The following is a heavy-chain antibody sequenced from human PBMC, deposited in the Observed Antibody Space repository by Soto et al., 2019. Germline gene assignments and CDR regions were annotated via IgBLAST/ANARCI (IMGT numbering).Heavy chain of an antibody. J-gene: IGHJ4*02. CDR3: AKVDGFLWVELDS. V-gene: IGHV3-23*01. CDR1: GFTFSSFA. Sequence: EVQLLESGGGLVQPGGSLSLSCADSGFTFSSFAMSWVRQAPGKGLEWVSAISASGDGTYYADSVKCRFTISRDNSKNTLYLQMSSLSAEDTAVYYCAKVDGFLWVELDSWGQGTLVTVSS. D-gene: IGHD3-10*01. CDR2: ISASGDGT.